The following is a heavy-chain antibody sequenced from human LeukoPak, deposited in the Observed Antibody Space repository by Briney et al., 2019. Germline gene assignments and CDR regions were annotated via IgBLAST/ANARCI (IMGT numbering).Heavy chain of an antibody. V-gene: IGHV4-59*01. Sequence: SETLSLTCTVSDDSITIYYWSWIRQPPGKGLEWIGYIDHTGITNYNPSLNSRITISRDTSKNHFSLELSSATAADTAVYFCARVYYGRTYDYWYFDLWGRGTLVTVSS. CDR1: DDSITIYY. CDR3: ARVYYGRTYDYWYFDL. D-gene: IGHD3-10*01. J-gene: IGHJ2*01. CDR2: IDHTGIT.